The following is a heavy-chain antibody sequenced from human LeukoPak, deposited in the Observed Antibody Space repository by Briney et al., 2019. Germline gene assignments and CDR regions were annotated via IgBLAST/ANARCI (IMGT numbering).Heavy chain of an antibody. CDR3: ARDKGSSSWYRVMDY. J-gene: IGHJ4*01. CDR1: GYNFTGYG. V-gene: IGHV1-18*04. Sequence: ASVKVSCKASGYNFTGYGISWVRQAPGQGLEWMGWISAYNGNTNYAQKLQGRVTMTTDTSTSTAYMELRSLRSDDTAVYYCARDKGSSSWYRVMDYWGQGTLVTVSS. D-gene: IGHD6-13*01. CDR2: ISAYNGNT.